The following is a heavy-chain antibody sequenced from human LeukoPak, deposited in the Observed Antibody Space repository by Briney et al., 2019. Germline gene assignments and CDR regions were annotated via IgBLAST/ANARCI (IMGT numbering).Heavy chain of an antibody. Sequence: SETLSLTCTVSGGSISSYYWSWIRQPPGKGLEWIGYIYYSGSTNYNPSLKSRVTISVDTSKNQFSLKLSSVTAADTAVYYCARSSGWWEPQSDYWXXGTLVTVSS. CDR1: GGSISSYY. D-gene: IGHD2-15*01. CDR2: IYYSGST. J-gene: IGHJ4*02. CDR3: ARSSGWWEPQSDY. V-gene: IGHV4-59*01.